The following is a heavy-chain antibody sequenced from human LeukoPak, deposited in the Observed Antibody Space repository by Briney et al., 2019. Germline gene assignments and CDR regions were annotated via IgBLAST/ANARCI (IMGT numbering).Heavy chain of an antibody. D-gene: IGHD3-16*01. CDR3: TRGAGWLIDY. J-gene: IGHJ4*02. V-gene: IGHV4-59*01. CDR2: FYNSGRS. CDR1: DDSISDYY. Sequence: SETLSLTCTVSDDSISDYYRGWIRQPPRKGLEWIGYFYNSGRSTYNPSLKSRVTISADTSKNHFSLKLNSVTTADTAVYYCTRGAGWLIDYWGQGILVTVSS.